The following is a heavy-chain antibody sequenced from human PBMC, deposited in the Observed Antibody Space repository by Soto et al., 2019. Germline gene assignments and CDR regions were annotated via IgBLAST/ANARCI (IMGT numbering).Heavy chain of an antibody. CDR3: ARADGYSGLQLDY. J-gene: IGHJ4*02. CDR1: GGSISSGDYY. Sequence: QVQLQESGPGLVKPSQTLSLTCTVSGGSISSGDYYWSWIRQPPGKGLEWIGYIYYSGSTYYNPSLKRRVTISVDTSKNQFSLKLSSVTAADTAVYYCARADGYSGLQLDYWGQGTLVTVSS. CDR2: IYYSGST. V-gene: IGHV4-30-4*01. D-gene: IGHD5-12*01.